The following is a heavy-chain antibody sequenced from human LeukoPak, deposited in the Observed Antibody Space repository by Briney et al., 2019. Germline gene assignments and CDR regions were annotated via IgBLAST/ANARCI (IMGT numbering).Heavy chain of an antibody. J-gene: IGHJ4*02. CDR1: GGSFSGYY. V-gene: IGHV4-34*01. D-gene: IGHD3-16*02. Sequence: SETLSLTCAVYGGSFSGYYWSWIRQPPGKGLEWIGEINHSGSTNYNPSLKSRVTISVDTSKNQFSLKLSSVTAADTAVYYCARRGYVWGSYRPFDYWGQGTLVTVSP. CDR3: ARRGYVWGSYRPFDY. CDR2: INHSGST.